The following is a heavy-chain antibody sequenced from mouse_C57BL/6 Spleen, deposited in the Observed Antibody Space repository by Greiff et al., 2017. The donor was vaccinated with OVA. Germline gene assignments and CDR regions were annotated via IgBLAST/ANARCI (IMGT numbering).Heavy chain of an antibody. J-gene: IGHJ4*01. Sequence: DVQLVESRGGLVKPGGSLKLSCAASGFTFSSYAMSWVRQTPEKRLEWVATISDGGSYTYYPDNVKGRFTISRDNAKNNLYLQMSHLKSEDTAMYYCAREGLLLRYLDYWGQGTSVTVSS. D-gene: IGHD1-1*01. CDR1: GFTFSSYA. CDR2: ISDGGSYT. CDR3: AREGLLLRYLDY. V-gene: IGHV5-4*01.